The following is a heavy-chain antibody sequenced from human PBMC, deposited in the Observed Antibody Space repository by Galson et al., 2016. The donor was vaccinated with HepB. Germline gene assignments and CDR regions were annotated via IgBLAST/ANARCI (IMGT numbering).Heavy chain of an antibody. Sequence: SLRLSCAASGFNVSSNFMSWVRQAPEKGLEWVSVIYGGGTPKYADFVRGRFTISRDPVKNTLFLQMNSLTADDTAVYYCARSPRRAAIPHFDYWGQGILVTVSS. V-gene: IGHV3-66*01. D-gene: IGHD2-21*01. CDR3: ARSPRRAAIPHFDY. CDR2: IYGGGTP. J-gene: IGHJ4*02. CDR1: GFNVSSNF.